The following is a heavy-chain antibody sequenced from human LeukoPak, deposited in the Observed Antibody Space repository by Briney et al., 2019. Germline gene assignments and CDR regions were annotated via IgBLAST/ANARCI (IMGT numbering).Heavy chain of an antibody. V-gene: IGHV4-59*08. D-gene: IGHD5-18*01. CDR1: GGSISSYY. CDR3: ARHGYGLDYFDY. CDR2: IYYSGST. J-gene: IGHJ4*02. Sequence: SETLSLTCTVSGGSISSYYWSWIRQPPGKGLEWIGYIYYSGSTNYNPSLRSRVTISVDTSKNQFSLKLSSVTAADTAVYYCARHGYGLDYFDYWGQGTLVTVSS.